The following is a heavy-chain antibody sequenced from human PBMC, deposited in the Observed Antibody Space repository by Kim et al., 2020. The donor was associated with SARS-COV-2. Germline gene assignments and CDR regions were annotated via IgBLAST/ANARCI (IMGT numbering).Heavy chain of an antibody. CDR1: GFTFNRYA. CDR3: GKDLVPGGLDV. CDR2: FSLDSNRI. J-gene: IGHJ6*02. D-gene: IGHD2-8*02. V-gene: IGHV3-9*01. Sequence: GGSLRLSCIVSGFTFNRYAMHWVRQAPGKGLEWVGGFSLDSNRIDYADSVKGRFTISRDFAKNSLYLQMNILRVDDTALYYCGKDLVPGGLDVWGQGTTVTVSS.